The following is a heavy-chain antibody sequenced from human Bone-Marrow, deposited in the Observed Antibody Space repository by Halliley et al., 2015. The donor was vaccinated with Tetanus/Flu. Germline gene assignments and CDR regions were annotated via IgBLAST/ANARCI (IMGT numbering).Heavy chain of an antibody. D-gene: IGHD6-19*01. CDR2: FYSGGRA. J-gene: IGHJ4*02. Sequence: GGVSVFYSGGRAYYSDSVTGRFTSSRDNAKNSLFLQMNSLTVEDTALYFWARVSSGWGAFAHWGQGVLVTVSS. CDR3: ARVSSGWGAFAH. V-gene: IGHV3-53*01.